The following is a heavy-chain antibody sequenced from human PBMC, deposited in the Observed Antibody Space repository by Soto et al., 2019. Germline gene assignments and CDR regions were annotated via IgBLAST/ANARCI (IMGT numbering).Heavy chain of an antibody. J-gene: IGHJ6*03. Sequence: EVQLVESGGGLVQPGGSQRLSCAASGFTFSSYWMNWVRQAPGKGLVWVSRINSDGSTTNYADSVKGRFTISRDIAKNTLYLHMNSLRAEDTAVYYCARSAYGDYIYDYYMDVWGKGTTVTVSS. CDR1: GFTFSSYW. CDR2: INSDGSTT. CDR3: ARSAYGDYIYDYYMDV. V-gene: IGHV3-74*01. D-gene: IGHD4-17*01.